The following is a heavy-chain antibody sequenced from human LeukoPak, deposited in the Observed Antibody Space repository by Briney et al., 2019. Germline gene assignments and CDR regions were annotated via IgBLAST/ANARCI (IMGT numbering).Heavy chain of an antibody. CDR1: GFTFSSYS. V-gene: IGHV3-48*04. J-gene: IGHJ4*02. CDR2: ISSSSITI. CDR3: ARDRGGSYSAIDY. D-gene: IGHD2-15*01. Sequence: GGSLRLSCAASGFTFSSYSLNWVRQAPGKGLEWVSFISSSSITICYADSVKGRFTISRDNAEKSLYLRMNSLRAEDTAVYYCARDRGGSYSAIDYWGQGTLVTVSS.